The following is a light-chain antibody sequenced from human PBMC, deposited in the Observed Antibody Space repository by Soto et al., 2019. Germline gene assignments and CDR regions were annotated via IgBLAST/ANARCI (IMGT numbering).Light chain of an antibody. CDR3: QQYGSLSWT. J-gene: IGKJ1*01. V-gene: IGKV3-20*01. CDR1: QSVSIL. CDR2: GAS. Sequence: EIVMTQSPATLSVSPWERATLSCRASQSVSILLAWYQQKRGQAPRILIFGASGRATGVPDRFSGSGAGTDFTLTISRLEPEDFAVYYCQQYGSLSWTFGQGTKVDIK.